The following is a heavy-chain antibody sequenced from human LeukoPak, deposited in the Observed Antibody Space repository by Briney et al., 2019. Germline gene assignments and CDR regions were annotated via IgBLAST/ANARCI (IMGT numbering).Heavy chain of an antibody. J-gene: IGHJ4*02. V-gene: IGHV4-59*08. Sequence: SETLSLTCTVSGGSISSYYWSWIRQPPGKGLEWIGYIYYSGSTNYNPSLKSRVTISVDTSKNQFSLKLSSVTAADTAVYYCARGGYENGVDYWGQGTLVTVSS. CDR3: ARGGYENGVDY. CDR1: GGSISSYY. CDR2: IYYSGST. D-gene: IGHD5-12*01.